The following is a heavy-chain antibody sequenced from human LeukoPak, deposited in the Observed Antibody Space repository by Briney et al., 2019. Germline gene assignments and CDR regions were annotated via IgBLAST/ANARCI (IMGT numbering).Heavy chain of an antibody. CDR1: GGSLSSGTYY. Sequence: SSETLSLTCTVSGGSLSSGTYYWSWIRQPAGKGLEWIGRIYTSGSTNYNPSLKSRVTISVDTSKNQFSLKLSSVTAADTAVYYCARHEGDFWSGYSNFDYWGQGTLVTVSS. CDR3: ARHEGDFWSGYSNFDY. J-gene: IGHJ4*02. D-gene: IGHD3-3*01. V-gene: IGHV4-61*02. CDR2: IYTSGST.